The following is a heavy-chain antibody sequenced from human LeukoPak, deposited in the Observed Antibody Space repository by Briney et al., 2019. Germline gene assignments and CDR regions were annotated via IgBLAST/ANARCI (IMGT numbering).Heavy chain of an antibody. CDR3: ARDLRTPGFFDY. V-gene: IGHV3-23*01. J-gene: IGHJ4*02. Sequence: GGSLRLSCAASGFTFSSYAMSWVRQAPGKGLEWVSAISGSGGSTYYADSVKGRFTISRDNSKNTLYLQMNSLRAEGTAVYYCARDLRTPGFFDYWGQGTLVTVSS. CDR2: ISGSGGST. CDR1: GFTFSSYA.